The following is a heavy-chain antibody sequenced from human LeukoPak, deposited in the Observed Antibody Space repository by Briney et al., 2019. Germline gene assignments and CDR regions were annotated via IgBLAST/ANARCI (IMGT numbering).Heavy chain of an antibody. CDR1: GGSISSGVYY. Sequence: SQTLSLTCPVSGGSISSGVYYWSWIRQHPGKGMEWIGYIYYSGSTYYNPYLKSRVTISVDTSKNQFSLKLSSVTAADTAVYYCARGVRWLQLSYFDYWGQGTLVTVSS. CDR3: ARGVRWLQLSYFDY. CDR2: IYYSGST. V-gene: IGHV4-31*03. D-gene: IGHD5-24*01. J-gene: IGHJ4*02.